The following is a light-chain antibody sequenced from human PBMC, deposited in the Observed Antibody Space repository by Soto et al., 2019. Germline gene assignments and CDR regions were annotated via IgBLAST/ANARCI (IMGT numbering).Light chain of an antibody. CDR1: QSVSNF. CDR3: QQYSNWTSWT. J-gene: IGKJ1*01. V-gene: IGKV3-15*01. Sequence: EKVMTQSPATLSMSPGERATLSCRASQSVSNFLAWYQQKPGQTPRLLIYGASTRATGIPARFSGSGSGTEFTLTISSLQSEEFAVYYCQQYSNWTSWTFGQGTKVEVK. CDR2: GAS.